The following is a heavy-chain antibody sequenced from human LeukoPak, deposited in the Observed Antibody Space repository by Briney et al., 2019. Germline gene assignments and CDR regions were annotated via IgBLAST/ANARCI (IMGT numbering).Heavy chain of an antibody. CDR1: GGSSSGYY. CDR2: INHSGST. J-gene: IGHJ4*02. D-gene: IGHD4-23*01. V-gene: IGHV4-34*01. CDR3: ARTGYGGNDY. Sequence: SETLSLTCAVYGGSSSGYYWSWIRQPPGKGLEWIGEINHSGSTNYNPSLKSRVTISVDTSKNQFSLKLSSVTAADTAVYYCARTGYGGNDYWGQGTLVTVSS.